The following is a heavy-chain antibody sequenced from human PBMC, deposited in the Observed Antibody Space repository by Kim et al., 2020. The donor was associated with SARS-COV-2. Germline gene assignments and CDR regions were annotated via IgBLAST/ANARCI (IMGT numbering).Heavy chain of an antibody. D-gene: IGHD3-10*01. J-gene: IGHJ6*02. CDR2: MNPNSGNT. V-gene: IGHV1-8*01. Sequence: ASVKVSCKASGYTFTSYDINWVRQATGQGLEWMGWMNPNSGNTGYAQKFQGRVTMTRNTSISTAYMELSSLRSEDTAVYYCVTAPYYGSGSGRYYYGMDVWGQGTTVTVSS. CDR1: GYTFTSYD. CDR3: VTAPYYGSGSGRYYYGMDV.